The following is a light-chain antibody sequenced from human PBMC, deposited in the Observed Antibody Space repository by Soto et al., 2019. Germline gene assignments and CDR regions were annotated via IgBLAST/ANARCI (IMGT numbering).Light chain of an antibody. CDR2: QVT. V-gene: IGLV2-14*01. J-gene: IGLJ2*01. CDR3: NSYTNRNSVI. CDR1: SSDLAIYNY. Sequence: QSVLTQPASVSGSPGQSITISCTGTSSDLAIYNYVSWYQQQPGKAPKLMIYQVTNRPSGVSNRFSGSRSGNTASLTISGLQAEDEADYYCNSYTNRNSVIFGGGTK.